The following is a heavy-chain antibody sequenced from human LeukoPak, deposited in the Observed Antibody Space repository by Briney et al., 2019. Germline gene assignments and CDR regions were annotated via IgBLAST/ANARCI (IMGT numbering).Heavy chain of an antibody. CDR3: ARDLPYCSGGSCYSLWAYYYYYYYMDV. CDR1: GFTFSSYA. CDR2: ISYDGSNK. V-gene: IGHV3-30*04. Sequence: GGSLRLSCAASGFTFSSYAMHWVRQAPGKGLEWVAVISYDGSNKYYADSVKGRFTISRDNSKNTLYLQMNSLRAEDTAVYYCARDLPYCSGGSCYSLWAYYYYYYYMDVWGKGTTVTVSS. J-gene: IGHJ6*03. D-gene: IGHD2-15*01.